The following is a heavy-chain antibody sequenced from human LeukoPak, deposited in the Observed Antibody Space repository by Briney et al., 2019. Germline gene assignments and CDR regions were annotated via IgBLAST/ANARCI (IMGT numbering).Heavy chain of an antibody. Sequence: SETLSLTCTVSGGSISSSSYYWGWIRQPPGKGLEWIGYIYYSGSTNYNPSLKSRVTISVDTSKNQFSLKLSSVTAADTAVYYCARESLDGAGTFDYWGQGTLVTVSS. CDR1: GGSISSSSYY. D-gene: IGHD6-13*01. J-gene: IGHJ4*02. CDR3: ARESLDGAGTFDY. CDR2: IYYSGST. V-gene: IGHV4-61*01.